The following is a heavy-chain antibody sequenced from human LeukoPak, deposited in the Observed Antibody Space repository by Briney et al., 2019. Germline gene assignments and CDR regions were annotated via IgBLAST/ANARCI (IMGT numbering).Heavy chain of an antibody. D-gene: IGHD1-26*01. CDR2: ITDDATT. CDR3: VRDRVGPDY. CDR1: GFTFSSAW. J-gene: IGHJ4*02. Sequence: PSGGSLRLSCAASGFTFSSAWMHWVRQAPGTGLVWVSRITDDATTTYADCVRGRFTISRDNAKNILYLQMNSLRAEDTAVYYCVRDRVGPDYWGQGTLVTVSS. V-gene: IGHV3-74*01.